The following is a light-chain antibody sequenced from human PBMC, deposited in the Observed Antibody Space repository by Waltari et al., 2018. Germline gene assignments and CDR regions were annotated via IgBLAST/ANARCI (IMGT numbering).Light chain of an antibody. CDR1: SSDVGSHNL. J-gene: IGLJ1*01. Sequence: QSALTQPASVSGSPGQSITVSWTGTSSDVGSHNLVSWYQHHPPKAPKLMIYEVSKRPSGVSNRFSGSKSGNTASLTISGLQPEDEADYYCCSYAGANTYVFGSGTKVTVL. CDR2: EVS. V-gene: IGLV2-23*02. CDR3: CSYAGANTYV.